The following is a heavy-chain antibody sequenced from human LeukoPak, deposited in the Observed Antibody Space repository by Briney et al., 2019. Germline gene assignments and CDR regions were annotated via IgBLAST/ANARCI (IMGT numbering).Heavy chain of an antibody. CDR1: GGSISSYY. CDR3: AKEYYYGSGSLVDY. V-gene: IGHV4-59*12. Sequence: PSETLSLTCTVSGGSISSYYWSWIRQPPGKGLEWIGYTYYSGSTNYNPSLKSRVTISVDTSKNQFSLKLSSVTAADTAVYYCAKEYYYGSGSLVDYWGQGTLVTVSS. J-gene: IGHJ4*02. D-gene: IGHD3-10*01. CDR2: TYYSGST.